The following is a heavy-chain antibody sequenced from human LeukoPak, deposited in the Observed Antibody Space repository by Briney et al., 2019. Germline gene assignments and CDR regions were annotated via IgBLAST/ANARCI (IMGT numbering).Heavy chain of an antibody. D-gene: IGHD1-26*01. CDR3: ARDPYSGAYGNTYYYYMDV. Sequence: GGSLRLSCEASGFSFSSYNMDWVRQTPGKGLEWISSITTSSTYTFYADSVKGRFTISRDNARYSLYLQMNSLTAEDTAVYYCARDPYSGAYGNTYYYYMDVWGKGTTVTVSS. CDR1: GFSFSSYN. CDR2: ITTSSTYT. V-gene: IGHV3-21*01. J-gene: IGHJ6*03.